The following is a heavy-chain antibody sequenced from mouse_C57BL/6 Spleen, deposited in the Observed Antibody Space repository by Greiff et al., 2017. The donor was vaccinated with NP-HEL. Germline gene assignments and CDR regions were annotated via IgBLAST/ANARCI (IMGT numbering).Heavy chain of an antibody. D-gene: IGHD2-4*01. V-gene: IGHV1-76*01. CDR2: IYPGSGNT. J-gene: IGHJ4*01. CDR1: GYTFTDYY. CDR3: ARSYDYDVHAMDY. Sequence: QVQLQQSGAELVRPGASVKLSCKASGYTFTDYYINWVKQRPGQGLEWIARIYPGSGNTYYNEKFKGKATLTAEKSSSTAYMQLSSLTSEDSAVYFCARSYDYDVHAMDYWGQGTSVTVSS.